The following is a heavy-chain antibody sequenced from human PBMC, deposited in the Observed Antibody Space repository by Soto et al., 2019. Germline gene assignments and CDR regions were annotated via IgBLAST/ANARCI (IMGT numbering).Heavy chain of an antibody. CDR3: TTTRGGDHQYYYYGMDV. V-gene: IGHV3-73*02. D-gene: IGHD2-21*02. Sequence: EVQLVESGGGLVQPGGSLKLSCAASGFTFSGSAMHWVRQASGKGLEWVGRIRSKANSYATAYAASVKGRFTISRDDSKSTANLQMNSLKTEDTAVYYCTTTRGGDHQYYYYGMDVWGQGTTVTVSS. CDR1: GFTFSGSA. J-gene: IGHJ6*02. CDR2: IRSKANSYAT.